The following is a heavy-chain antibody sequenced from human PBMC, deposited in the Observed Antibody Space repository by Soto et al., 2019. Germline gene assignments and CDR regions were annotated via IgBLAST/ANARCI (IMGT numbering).Heavy chain of an antibody. V-gene: IGHV2-26*01. CDR2: IFSNDEK. CDR1: GFSLSTARMG. J-gene: IGHJ1*01. D-gene: IGHD6-19*01. CDR3: ARRDYGSDWPSAEYCQH. Sequence: QVTLKESGPVLVKPTETLTLTCTVSGFSLSTARMGVSWIRQPPGKALEWLAHIFSNDEKSYSTSLKSRLTISTHTSKSQVVLIMTNMDPVDTATYYCARRDYGSDWPSAEYCQHWGQGTLVTVSS.